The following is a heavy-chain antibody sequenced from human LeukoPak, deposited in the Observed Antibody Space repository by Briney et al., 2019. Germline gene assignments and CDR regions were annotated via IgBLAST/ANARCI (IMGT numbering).Heavy chain of an antibody. J-gene: IGHJ3*02. D-gene: IGHD1-26*01. CDR3: ARVEWELRDAFDI. CDR2: ISGSGGST. V-gene: IGHV3-23*01. Sequence: GGSLRLSCAASGFTFSSYAMSWVRQAPGKGLEWVSAISGSGGSTYYADSVKGRFTISRDNSKNTLYLQMNSLRAEDTAVYYCARVEWELRDAFDIWGQGTMVTVSS. CDR1: GFTFSSYA.